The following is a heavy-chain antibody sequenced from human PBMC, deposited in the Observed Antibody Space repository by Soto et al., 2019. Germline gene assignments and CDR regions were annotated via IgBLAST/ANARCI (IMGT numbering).Heavy chain of an antibody. Sequence: GGSLRLSCLASGFTFGTYWMHWVRQAPGKGLEWIARISPDASTTSYADSVQGRFTNSRDNPKNTLYLQLSSLRAEDTAVYYCARDFYISDVINKAFDIWGQGTMVTVSS. CDR2: ISPDASTT. D-gene: IGHD1-26*01. CDR1: GFTFGTYW. CDR3: ARDFYISDVINKAFDI. J-gene: IGHJ3*02. V-gene: IGHV3-74*01.